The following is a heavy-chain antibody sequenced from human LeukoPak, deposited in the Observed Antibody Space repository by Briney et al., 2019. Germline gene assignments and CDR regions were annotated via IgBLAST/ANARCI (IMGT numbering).Heavy chain of an antibody. CDR3: ARSASTVATFDFDY. Sequence: RASETLSLTCTVSNGPTNTYQWTWIRQPPGRGLEWIGNIYYSGSTNYNPSLKSRVTISVDTSKNQFSLKLSSVTAADTAVYYCARSASTVATFDFDYWGQGTLVTVSS. V-gene: IGHV4-59*01. CDR2: IYYSGST. J-gene: IGHJ4*02. CDR1: NGPTNTYQ. D-gene: IGHD4-17*01.